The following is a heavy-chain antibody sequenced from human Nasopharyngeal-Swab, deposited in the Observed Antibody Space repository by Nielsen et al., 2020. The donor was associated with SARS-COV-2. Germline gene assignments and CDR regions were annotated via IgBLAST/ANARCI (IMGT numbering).Heavy chain of an antibody. J-gene: IGHJ6*02. V-gene: IGHV3-30*18. CDR1: GFIFSNYG. Sequence: GGSLRLSCAASGFIFSNYGMRWVRQAPGKGLEWVAVISYDGINKYDADSVKGRFTISRDNSKDTLYLQMNSLRPEDTAVYYCAKEGPGMFGVVGLDVWGQGTTVTVSS. CDR2: ISYDGINK. CDR3: AKEGPGMFGVVGLDV. D-gene: IGHD3-3*01.